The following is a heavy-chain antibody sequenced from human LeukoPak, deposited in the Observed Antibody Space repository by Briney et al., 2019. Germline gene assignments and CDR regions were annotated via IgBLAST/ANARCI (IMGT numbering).Heavy chain of an antibody. D-gene: IGHD3-22*01. J-gene: IGHJ4*02. CDR1: GYTFTSYD. V-gene: IGHV1-8*01. CDR2: MNPNSGNT. CDR3: ARELGYYYDSSGSPFDY. Sequence: ASVKVSCKASGYTFTSYDINRVRQATGQGLEWMGWMNPNSGNTGYAQKFQGRVTMTRNTSISTAYMELSSLRSEDTAVYYCARELGYYYDSSGSPFDYWGQGTLVTVSS.